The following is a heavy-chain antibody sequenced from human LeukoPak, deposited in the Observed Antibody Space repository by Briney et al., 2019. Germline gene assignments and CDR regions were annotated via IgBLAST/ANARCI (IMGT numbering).Heavy chain of an antibody. CDR3: ARGAGWNFFEY. D-gene: IGHD6-19*01. J-gene: IGHJ4*01. CDR2: FYVGGPT. CDR1: GFTVSSYY. Sequence: GGSLRLSCPASGFTVSSYYMSWVRQAPGKGLEWVSVFYVGGPTYYADSVQGRFTISRDNSKNTVHLQMNSLRAEDTAVYYCARGAGWNFFEYWGHGTLVTVSS. V-gene: IGHV3-66*02.